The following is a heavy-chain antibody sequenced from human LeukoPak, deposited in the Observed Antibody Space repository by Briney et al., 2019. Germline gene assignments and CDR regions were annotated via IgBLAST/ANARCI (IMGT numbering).Heavy chain of an antibody. J-gene: IGHJ4*02. CDR2: INQDGSEN. Sequence: PGGSLRLSCATSGFTFSTYWMNWVRQAPGKGLEWVANINQDGSENYYVDSLKGRFTTSRDNSKNSVYLQMNSLRAEDTAVYYCAKDTSWLVGFDYWGQGTLVTVSS. CDR1: GFTFSTYW. D-gene: IGHD6-19*01. CDR3: AKDTSWLVGFDY. V-gene: IGHV3-7*01.